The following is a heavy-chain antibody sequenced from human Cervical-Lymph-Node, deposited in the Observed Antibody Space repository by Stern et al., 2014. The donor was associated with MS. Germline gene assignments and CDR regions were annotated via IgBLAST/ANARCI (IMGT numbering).Heavy chain of an antibody. CDR2: IWYDGSNK. CDR3: ARDRHDLGYCSGGSCYLPDY. J-gene: IGHJ4*02. CDR1: GFTFSSYC. Sequence: VKLVESGGGVVQPGRSLRLSCAASGFTFSSYCMHWVRQAPGKGLEWVAVIWYDGSNKYYADSVKGRFTISRDNSKNTLYLQMNSLRAEDTAVYYCARDRHDLGYCSGGSCYLPDYWGQGTLVTVSS. D-gene: IGHD2-15*01. V-gene: IGHV3-33*01.